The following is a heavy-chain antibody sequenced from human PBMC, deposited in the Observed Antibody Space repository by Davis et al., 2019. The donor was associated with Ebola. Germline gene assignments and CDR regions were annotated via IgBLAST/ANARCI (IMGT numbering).Heavy chain of an antibody. CDR2: IRYDGSNK. CDR1: GFSFSSYA. CDR3: AKEASGRPYYYDSSGYEIDY. V-gene: IGHV3-30*02. Sequence: GGSLRLSCAASGFSFSSYAMHWVRQAPGKGLEWVAFIRYDGSNKYYADSVKGRFTISRDNSKNTLYLQMNSLRAEDTAVYYCAKEASGRPYYYDSSGYEIDYWGQGTLVTVSS. J-gene: IGHJ4*02. D-gene: IGHD3-22*01.